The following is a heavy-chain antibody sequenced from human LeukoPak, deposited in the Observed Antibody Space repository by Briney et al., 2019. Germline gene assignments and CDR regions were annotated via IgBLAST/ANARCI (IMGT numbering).Heavy chain of an antibody. J-gene: IGHJ5*02. CDR3: ARGYLYCSSTSCPRRWFDP. V-gene: IGHV4-59*01. CDR2: IYYSGST. Sequence: SETLSLTCTVSGGSISSYYWSWIRQPPGKGLEWIGYIYYSGSTNYNPSLKSRVTISVATSKNQFSLKLSSVTAADTAVYYCARGYLYCSSTSCPRRWFDPWGQGTLVTVSS. CDR1: GGSISSYY. D-gene: IGHD2-2*01.